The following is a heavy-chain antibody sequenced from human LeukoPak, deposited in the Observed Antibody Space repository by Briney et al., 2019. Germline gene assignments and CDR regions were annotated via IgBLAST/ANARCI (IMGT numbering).Heavy chain of an antibody. D-gene: IGHD2-15*01. CDR3: ARAYCSGGPCYLDY. CDR2: INSDGSNT. V-gene: IGHV3-74*01. Sequence: GGSLRLSCAASGFTFRSYWMHWVRQAPGKGLVWVSRINSDGSNTNYADSVKGRFTISRDNAKNSLYLQMNSLRAEDTAVYYCARAYCSGGPCYLDYWGQGTLVTVSS. J-gene: IGHJ4*02. CDR1: GFTFRSYW.